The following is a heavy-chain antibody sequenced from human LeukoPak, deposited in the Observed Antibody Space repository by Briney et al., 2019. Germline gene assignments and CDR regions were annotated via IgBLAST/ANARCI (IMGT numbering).Heavy chain of an antibody. D-gene: IGHD2-21*02. CDR1: GGSFSGYY. CDR3: ARVGPLAYCGGDCYIDY. Sequence: PSETLSLTCAVYGGSFSGYYWSWIRQPPGKGLEWIGEISHSGSTNYNPSLKSRVTISVDTSKNQFSLKLSSVTAADTAVYYCARVGPLAYCGGDCYIDYWGQGTLVTVSS. CDR2: ISHSGST. V-gene: IGHV4-34*01. J-gene: IGHJ4*02.